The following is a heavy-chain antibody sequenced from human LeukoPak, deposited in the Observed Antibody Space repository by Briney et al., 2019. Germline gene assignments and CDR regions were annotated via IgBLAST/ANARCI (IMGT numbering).Heavy chain of an antibody. CDR2: INHDGRET. V-gene: IGHV3-7*01. CDR1: GFNFRYFW. CDR3: ARDISLRMDA. Sequence: GGSLRLSCLGSGFNFRYFWMSWVRQAPGKGLEWVANINHDGRETYYADSVKGRFIISRDNAKNTLYLQMNSLRAEDTGVYYCARDISLRMDAWGQGTTVTVSS. J-gene: IGHJ6*01.